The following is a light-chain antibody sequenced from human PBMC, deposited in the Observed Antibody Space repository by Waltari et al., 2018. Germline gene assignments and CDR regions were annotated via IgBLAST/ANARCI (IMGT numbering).Light chain of an antibody. Sequence: QSALAQTASVSWSPGQSTTISCTRTSRDCGGYNYVSCYQQPSGKAPKLMIYDVTKRPSGVSNRFSGSKSGNTASLTISGLQAEDEADYFCSSNRVFGGGTKLTVL. CDR1: SRDCGGYNY. CDR2: DVT. J-gene: IGLJ3*02. V-gene: IGLV2-14*01. CDR3: SSNRV.